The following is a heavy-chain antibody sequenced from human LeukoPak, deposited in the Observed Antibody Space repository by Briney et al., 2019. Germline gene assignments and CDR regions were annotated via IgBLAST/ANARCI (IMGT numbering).Heavy chain of an antibody. CDR3: ARRSDDYDSSAYYH. D-gene: IGHD3-22*01. Sequence: ASVKVSCKTSGYTFTSYDLNWVRQATGQGLEWMGWVNPNSGNTGYAQKFQGRVTMTMDPSISTAYMELRSLRSEDTAVYYCARRSDDYDSSAYYHWGQGTLVTVSS. CDR1: GYTFTSYD. CDR2: VNPNSGNT. V-gene: IGHV1-8*01. J-gene: IGHJ4*02.